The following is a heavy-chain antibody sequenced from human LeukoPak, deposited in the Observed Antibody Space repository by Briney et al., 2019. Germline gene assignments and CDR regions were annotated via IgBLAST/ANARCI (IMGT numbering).Heavy chain of an antibody. CDR2: ISSSGSTI. J-gene: IGHJ6*04. D-gene: IGHD5-12*01. Sequence: GSLRLSCAASGFTFSSYEMNWVRQAPGKGLEWVSYISSSGSTIYYADSVKGRFTISRDNTKNSLYLQMNSLRAEDTAVYYCARDDIVATISQVPYGMDVWGKGTTVTVSS. V-gene: IGHV3-48*03. CDR1: GFTFSSYE. CDR3: ARDDIVATISQVPYGMDV.